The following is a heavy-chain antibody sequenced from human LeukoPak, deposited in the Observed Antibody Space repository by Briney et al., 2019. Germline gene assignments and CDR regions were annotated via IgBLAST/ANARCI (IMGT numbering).Heavy chain of an antibody. J-gene: IGHJ4*02. V-gene: IGHV3-21*01. Sequence: PGGSLRLSCAASGFTFSSYSVNWVRQAPGKWLEWVSSISSSSSYIYYADSVKGRFTISGDNAKNSPYLQMNSLRAEDTAVYYCARDYHDYGGNTRFDYWGQGTLVTVSS. CDR3: ARDYHDYGGNTRFDY. CDR2: ISSSSSYI. D-gene: IGHD4-23*01. CDR1: GFTFSSYS.